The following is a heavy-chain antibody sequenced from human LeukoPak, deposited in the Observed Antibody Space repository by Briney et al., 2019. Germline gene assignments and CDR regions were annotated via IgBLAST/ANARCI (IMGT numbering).Heavy chain of an antibody. J-gene: IGHJ4*02. CDR3: ARAPEGRSYPSHYFDY. D-gene: IGHD1-26*01. Sequence: NASETLSLTCTVSGGSISNYYLSWIRQPAGKALEWIGRIFSSGSTNYNPSLKSRVTMSVDTSKNQFSLKLSSVTAADTAVYYCARAPEGRSYPSHYFDYWGQGTLVTVSS. V-gene: IGHV4-4*07. CDR2: IFSSGST. CDR1: GGSISNYY.